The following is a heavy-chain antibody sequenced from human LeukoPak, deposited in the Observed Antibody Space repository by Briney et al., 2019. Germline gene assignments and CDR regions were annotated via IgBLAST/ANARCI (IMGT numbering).Heavy chain of an antibody. CDR3: ANADTEDFFDS. CDR1: GSSLSSDYY. CDR2: IYHDETT. J-gene: IGHJ4*02. Sequence: SETLSLTCAVSGSSLSSDYYWGWVRQLPGKGLEWVGSIYHDETTYYNPSLRSRVTISLVTSKKQFSLMLASVTAADTGIYYCANADTEDFFDSWGQGVLVTVSS. D-gene: IGHD2-8*01. V-gene: IGHV4-38-2*01.